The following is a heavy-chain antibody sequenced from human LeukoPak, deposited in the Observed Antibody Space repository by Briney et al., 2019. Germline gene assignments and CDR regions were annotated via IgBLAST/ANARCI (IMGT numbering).Heavy chain of an antibody. CDR1: GFTFSSYA. V-gene: IGHV4-4*09. Sequence: GSLRLSCAASGFTFSSYAMSWIRQPPGKGLEWIGYIYTSGSTNYNPSLKSRVTISVDTSKNQFSLKLSSVTAADTAVYYCARQHAGALDAFDIWGQGTMVTVSS. CDR2: IYTSGST. CDR3: ARQHAGALDAFDI. J-gene: IGHJ3*02.